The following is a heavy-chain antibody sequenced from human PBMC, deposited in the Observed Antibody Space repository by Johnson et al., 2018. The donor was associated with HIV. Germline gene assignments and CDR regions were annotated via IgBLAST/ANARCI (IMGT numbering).Heavy chain of an antibody. D-gene: IGHD2-8*02. CDR2: IKQDGSEK. CDR3: WFRNSWWDAFDI. V-gene: IGHV3-7*01. CDR1: GFTFSSYA. J-gene: IGHJ3*02. Sequence: VQLVESGGGLVQPGGSLRLSCAASGFTFSSYAMSWVRQAPGKGLEWVANIKQDGSEKYYVDSVKGRFTISRDNAKNSLYLQMNSVRAEETAVYYCWFRNSWWDAFDIWGQGTMVTVSS.